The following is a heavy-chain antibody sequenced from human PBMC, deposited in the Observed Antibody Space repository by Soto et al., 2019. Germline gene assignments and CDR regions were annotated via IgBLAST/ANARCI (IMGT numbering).Heavy chain of an antibody. D-gene: IGHD3-22*01. Sequence: PSETLSLTCTVSGGSISSGDYYWSWIRQPPGKGLEWIGYIYYSGSTYYNPSLKSRVTISVDTSKNQFSLKLSSVTAADTAVYYCARDHDDSSGYWYFDYWGQGTLVTVSS. CDR2: IYYSGST. CDR1: GGSISSGDYY. V-gene: IGHV4-30-4*01. CDR3: ARDHDDSSGYWYFDY. J-gene: IGHJ4*02.